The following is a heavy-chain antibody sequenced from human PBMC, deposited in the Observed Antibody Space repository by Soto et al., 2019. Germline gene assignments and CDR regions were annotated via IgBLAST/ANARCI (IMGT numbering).Heavy chain of an antibody. Sequence: SVNVSCKASGGTFSSYAISWVRQAPGQGLEWMGGIIPIFGTANYAQKFQGRVTITADESTSTAYMELSSLRSEDTAVYYCARWGYSYGYRWFDPWGQGTLVTVSS. D-gene: IGHD5-18*01. J-gene: IGHJ5*02. CDR3: ARWGYSYGYRWFDP. CDR2: IIPIFGTA. V-gene: IGHV1-69*13. CDR1: GGTFSSYA.